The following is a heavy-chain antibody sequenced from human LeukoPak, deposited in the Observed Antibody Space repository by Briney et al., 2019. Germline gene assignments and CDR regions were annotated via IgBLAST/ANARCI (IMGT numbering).Heavy chain of an antibody. CDR3: TKDGDDCIDY. D-gene: IGHD3-22*01. Sequence: GGSLSLPCAPSGLTLISYGMHWARQAPGKGLEWVAFIRYDGGNTYYADSVKGRFTISRDNSKNTLSLQMNSLREEETAVYYCTKDGDDCIDYWGQGTLVTVSS. J-gene: IGHJ4*02. V-gene: IGHV3-30*02. CDR1: GLTLISYG. CDR2: IRYDGGNT.